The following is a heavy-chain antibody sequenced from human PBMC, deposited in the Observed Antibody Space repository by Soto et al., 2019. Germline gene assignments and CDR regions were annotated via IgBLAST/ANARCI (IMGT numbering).Heavy chain of an antibody. Sequence: GGSLRLSCAASGFTFSSYGMHWVRQAPGKGLEWVAVISYDGSNKYYADSVKGRFTISRDNSKNALYLQMNSLRAEDTAVYYCANDTPEDYGDYPGWVYWGQETLVTVSS. CDR2: ISYDGSNK. J-gene: IGHJ4*02. D-gene: IGHD4-17*01. CDR1: GFTFSSYG. V-gene: IGHV3-30*18. CDR3: ANDTPEDYGDYPGWVY.